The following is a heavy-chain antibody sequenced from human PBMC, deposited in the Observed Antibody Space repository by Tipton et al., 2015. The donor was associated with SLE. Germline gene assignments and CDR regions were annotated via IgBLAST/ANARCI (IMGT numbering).Heavy chain of an antibody. CDR1: GFTFISYG. Sequence: QLVQSGPEVKKPGASVKVSCKASGFTFISYGISWVRQAPGQGLEWMGWMNPNSGNTGYAQKFQGRVTMTRNTSISTAYMELSSLRSEDTAAYYCARVGQGFDIWGQGTMVTVSS. CDR2: MNPNSGNT. CDR3: ARVGQGFDI. J-gene: IGHJ3*02. V-gene: IGHV1-8*02. D-gene: IGHD3-16*01.